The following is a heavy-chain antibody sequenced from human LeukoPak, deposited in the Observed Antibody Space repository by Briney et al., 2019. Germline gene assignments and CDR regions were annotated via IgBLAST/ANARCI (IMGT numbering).Heavy chain of an antibody. D-gene: IGHD3-3*01. V-gene: IGHV1-69*13. CDR2: IIPILRST. CDR1: GYTFTSYG. CDR3: ARPVTYNDVWNGYPPFDF. J-gene: IGHJ4*02. Sequence: SVKVSCKASGYTFTSYGISWVRQAPGQGLEWMGGIIPILRSTNYAQKFQGRVTITADESTSTAYMELSSLTSEDTAIYYCARPVTYNDVWNGYPPFDFWGQGTPVTVSS.